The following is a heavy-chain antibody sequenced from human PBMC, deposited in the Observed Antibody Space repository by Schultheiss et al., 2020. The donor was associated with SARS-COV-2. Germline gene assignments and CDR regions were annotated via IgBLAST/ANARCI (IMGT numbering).Heavy chain of an antibody. CDR1: GFTFSSYD. CDR3: ARGTGTTLSDNWFDP. J-gene: IGHJ5*02. D-gene: IGHD1-7*01. CDR2: IGTAGDT. Sequence: GGSLRLSCAASGFTFSSYDMHWVRQATGKGLEWVSAIGTAGDTYYPGSVKGRFTISRDNAKNSLYLQMNSLRAEDTAVYYCARGTGTTLSDNWFDPWGQGTLVTVSS. V-gene: IGHV3-13*01.